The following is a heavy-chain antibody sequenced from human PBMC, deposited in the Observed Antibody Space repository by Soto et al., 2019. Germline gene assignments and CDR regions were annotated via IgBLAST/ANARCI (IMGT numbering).Heavy chain of an antibody. CDR1: GYTFTSYY. J-gene: IGHJ3*02. Sequence: ASVKVSCKASGYTFTSYYMHWVRQAPGQGLEWMGIINPSGGSTSYAQKFQGRVTMTRDTSTSTVYMELSSLRSEDTAVYYCARDRCSDGSCYYSDAFDIWGQGTMVTVSS. CDR3: ARDRCSDGSCYYSDAFDI. D-gene: IGHD2-15*01. CDR2: INPSGGST. V-gene: IGHV1-46*03.